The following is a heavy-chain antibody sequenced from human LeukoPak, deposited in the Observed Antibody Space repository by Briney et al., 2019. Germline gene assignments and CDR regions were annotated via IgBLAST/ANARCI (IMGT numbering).Heavy chain of an antibody. D-gene: IGHD6-19*01. CDR3: ARGSIAVTPGFDY. CDR1: GFTVSSNY. Sequence: GGSLRLSCAASGFTVSSNYMSWVRQAPGKGLEWVSVIYSGGSTYYADSVKGRFTISRDNSKNTLYLQMNSLRAEDTAVYYCARGSIAVTPGFDYWGQGTLVTVSS. V-gene: IGHV3-53*01. J-gene: IGHJ4*02. CDR2: IYSGGST.